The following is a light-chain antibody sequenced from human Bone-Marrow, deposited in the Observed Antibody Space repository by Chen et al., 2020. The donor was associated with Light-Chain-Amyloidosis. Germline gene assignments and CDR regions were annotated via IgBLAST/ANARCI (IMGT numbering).Light chain of an antibody. Sequence: SYELPQPPSLSVCPGQMARITCSGDDLPTKYAYWYHQKPGLAPVLVIHRDNERPSGISERFSGSSSGTTATLTISGVQAEDEADYHCQSADSSGTYEVIFGGGTKLTVL. V-gene: IGLV3-25*03. CDR1: DLPTKY. J-gene: IGLJ2*01. CDR3: QSADSSGTYEVI. CDR2: RDN.